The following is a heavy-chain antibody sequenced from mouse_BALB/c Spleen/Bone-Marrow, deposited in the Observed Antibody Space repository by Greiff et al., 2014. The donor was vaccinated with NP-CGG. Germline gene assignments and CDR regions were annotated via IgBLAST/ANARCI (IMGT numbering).Heavy chain of an antibody. CDR2: INPYNGDT. V-gene: IGHV1-37*01. Sequence: EVQGVESGPELVKPGASVKISCKASGYTFTGYFMNWVKQSQGKSLEWIGRINPYNGDTFYNQKFKGKATLTVDKSSSTAHMELLSLTSEDSAVYYCGRDSYYAMDYWGQGTSVTVSS. J-gene: IGHJ4*01. CDR1: GYTFTGYF. CDR3: GRDSYYAMDY.